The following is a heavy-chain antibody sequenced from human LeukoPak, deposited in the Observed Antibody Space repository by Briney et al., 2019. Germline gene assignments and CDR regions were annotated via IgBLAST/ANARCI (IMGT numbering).Heavy chain of an antibody. CDR1: GFTFSSYA. Sequence: GGSLRLSCAASGFTFSSYAMHWVRQAPGKGLEWVAVISYDGSNKYYADSVKGRFTISRDNSKNTLYLQMNSLRPEDTSVYFCARSPTSWYFDYWGQGTLVTVSS. V-gene: IGHV3-30*04. D-gene: IGHD2-2*01. J-gene: IGHJ4*02. CDR2: ISYDGSNK. CDR3: ARSPTSWYFDY.